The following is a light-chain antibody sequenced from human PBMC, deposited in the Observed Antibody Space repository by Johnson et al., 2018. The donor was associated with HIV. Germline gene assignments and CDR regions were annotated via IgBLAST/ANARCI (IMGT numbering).Light chain of an antibody. CDR2: DNN. CDR3: GTWERSPSTFDV. V-gene: IGLV1-51*01. J-gene: IGLJ1*01. CDR1: TSNIGNNY. Sequence: QSVLTQPPSVSAAPGQKVTISCSGSTSNIGNNYVSWYQHLPRTAPKLLIYDNNKRPSGIPDRFSGSKSGTSATLGITTLQTGDEADYYCGTWERSPSTFDVLGTGTKVTVL.